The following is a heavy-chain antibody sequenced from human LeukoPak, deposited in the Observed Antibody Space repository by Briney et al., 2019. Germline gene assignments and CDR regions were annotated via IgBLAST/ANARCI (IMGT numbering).Heavy chain of an antibody. Sequence: SETLSLTCTVSGGSISSYYWSWIRQPPGKGLEWIGYIYYSGSTNYNPSLKSRVTISVDTSKNQFSLKLSSVTAADTAVYYCAKAPGYDIRDRGAFDIWGQGTMVTVSS. CDR1: GGSISSYY. J-gene: IGHJ3*02. CDR2: IYYSGST. V-gene: IGHV4-59*01. CDR3: AKAPGYDIRDRGAFDI. D-gene: IGHD3-22*01.